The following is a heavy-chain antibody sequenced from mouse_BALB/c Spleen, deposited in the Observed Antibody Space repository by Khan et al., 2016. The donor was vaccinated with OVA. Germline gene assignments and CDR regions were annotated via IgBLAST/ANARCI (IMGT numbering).Heavy chain of an antibody. V-gene: IGHV1S56*01. CDR1: GYTFTTYY. CDR2: IYPGNGNT. CDR3: AGDAYFVGDAMDY. D-gene: IGHD1-1*01. J-gene: IGHJ4*01. Sequence: VQLQESGPDLVKPGASVKISCKAAGYTFTTYYLHWVKQRPGQGLEWIGWIYPGNGNTKYNEKFKDKATLTADKSSSTAYMQVSGLTSEDSAVYFSAGDAYFVGDAMDYWGQGSSITVSS.